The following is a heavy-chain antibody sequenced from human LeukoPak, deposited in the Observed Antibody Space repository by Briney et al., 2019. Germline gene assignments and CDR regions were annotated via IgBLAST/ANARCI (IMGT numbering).Heavy chain of an antibody. D-gene: IGHD6-13*01. CDR3: ARVTGYRIEDYFDY. CDR1: GGSISSYY. CDR2: IYYSGST. J-gene: IGHJ4*02. Sequence: SETLSLTCTVSGGSISSYYWSWIRRPPGKGLEWIGYIYYSGSTNYNPSLKSRVTISVETSKNEFSLKLRSVTAADTAVYYCARVTGYRIEDYFDYWGQGTLVTVSS. V-gene: IGHV4-59*01.